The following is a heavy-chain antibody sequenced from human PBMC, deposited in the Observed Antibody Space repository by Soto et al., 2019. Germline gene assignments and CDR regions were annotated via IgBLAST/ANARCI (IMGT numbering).Heavy chain of an antibody. CDR3: ARGIGYYYYGMDV. CDR2: INPSGGST. CDR1: GYTFTSYY. V-gene: IGHV1-46*01. Sequence: QVQLVQSGAEVKKPVASVKVYCKAYGYTFTSYYMHWVRQAPGQGLEWMGIINPSGGSTSYAQKFQGRVTMTRETSTSTVYMELSSLRSEDTAVYYCARGIGYYYYGMDVWGQGTTVTVSS. D-gene: IGHD2-21*01. J-gene: IGHJ6*02.